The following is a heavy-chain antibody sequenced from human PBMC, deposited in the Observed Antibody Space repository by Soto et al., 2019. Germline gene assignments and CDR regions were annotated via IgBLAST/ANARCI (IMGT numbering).Heavy chain of an antibody. CDR1: GGSISSYY. J-gene: IGHJ6*04. CDR2: IYYSGST. D-gene: IGHD6-19*01. CDR3: ARWAVAGYYYYYGMDV. Sequence: PSETLSLTCTVSGGSISSYYWSWIRQPPGKGLEWIGYIYYSGSTNYNPSLKSRVTISVDTSKNQFSLKLSSVTAADTAVYSCARWAVAGYYYYYGMDVWGKGTTVTVSS. V-gene: IGHV4-59*12.